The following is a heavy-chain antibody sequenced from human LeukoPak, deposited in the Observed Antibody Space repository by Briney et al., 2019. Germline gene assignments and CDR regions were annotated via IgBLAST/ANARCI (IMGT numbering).Heavy chain of an antibody. V-gene: IGHV1-18*04. CDR1: GYTFTGYY. J-gene: IGHJ3*02. Sequence: GSVKVSCKASGYTFTGYYMHWVRQAPGQGLEWMGWINPNSGNTNYAQKLQGRVTMTTDTSTSTAYMELRSLRSDDTAVYYCAREGATEDSSAFDIWGQGTMVTVSS. CDR3: AREGATEDSSAFDI. CDR2: INPNSGNT. D-gene: IGHD1-26*01.